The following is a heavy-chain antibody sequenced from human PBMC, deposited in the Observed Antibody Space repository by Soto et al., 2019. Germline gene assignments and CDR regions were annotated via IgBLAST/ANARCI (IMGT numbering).Heavy chain of an antibody. J-gene: IGHJ2*01. CDR2: ISSSSSYI. D-gene: IGHD6-19*01. Sequence: EVQLLESGGGLVKPGGSLRLSCAASGFTFSSYSMNWVRQAPGKGLEWVSSISSSSSYIYYADSVKGRFTISRDKAKNSLYIQMNSLRAQDRTVYYCATDQGSGWYDLLGRGTLVNLSS. CDR3: ATDQGSGWYDL. V-gene: IGHV3-21*01. CDR1: GFTFSSYS.